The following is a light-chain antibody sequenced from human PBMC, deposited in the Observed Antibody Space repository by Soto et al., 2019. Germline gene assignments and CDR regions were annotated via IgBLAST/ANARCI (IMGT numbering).Light chain of an antibody. V-gene: IGLV2-14*01. CDR1: SSDVGGYNY. J-gene: IGLJ1*01. Sequence: QSALTQPASVSGSPGQSITISCTGTSSDVGGYNYVSWYQQHPRKAPKLMIYDVSNRPSGVSNRFSGSKSGNTASLTISGLQAEDEADYYCSSYTSSSTLDVFGTGTKVTVL. CDR2: DVS. CDR3: SSYTSSSTLDV.